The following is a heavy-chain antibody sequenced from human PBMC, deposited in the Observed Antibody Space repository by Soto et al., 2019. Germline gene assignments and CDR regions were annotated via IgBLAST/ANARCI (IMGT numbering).Heavy chain of an antibody. CDR1: GGTFSSYA. D-gene: IGHD2-15*01. V-gene: IGHV1-69*01. CDR3: ASLVYCSGGSCRNCFDH. CDR2: IIPIFGTA. J-gene: IGHJ5*02. Sequence: VQLVQSGAEVKKPGSSVKVSCKASGGTFSSYAISWVRQAPGQGLEWMGGIIPIFGTANYAQKFQGRVTITADESTSTAYMELSSLRSEDTAVYDCASLVYCSGGSCRNCFDHCGQGTLVTVAS.